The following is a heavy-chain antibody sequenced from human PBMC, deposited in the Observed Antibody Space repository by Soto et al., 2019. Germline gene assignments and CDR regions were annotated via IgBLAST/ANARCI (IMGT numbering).Heavy chain of an antibody. J-gene: IGHJ4*02. V-gene: IGHV3-23*01. CDR1: GFTFSSHA. CDR3: ARDLWWYLH. D-gene: IGHD2-15*01. Sequence: EVPLLESGGGLVQPGGALRLSCAASGFTFSSHAMSWVRQAPGKGLEWISSISAGSEGAYYADSVKGRFTISRDNSNHTLYRQMNSLRAEDTAVYYCARDLWWYLHWGQGTLVTVSS. CDR2: ISAGSEGA.